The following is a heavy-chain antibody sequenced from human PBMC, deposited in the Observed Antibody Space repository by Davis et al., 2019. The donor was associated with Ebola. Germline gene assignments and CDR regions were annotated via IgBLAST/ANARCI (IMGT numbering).Heavy chain of an antibody. J-gene: IGHJ4*02. CDR1: GGSISNYY. V-gene: IGHV4-59*01. Sequence: SETLSLTCTVSGGSISNYYWSWIRQPPGKGLEWLGYIYSSGSTNSNPSLKSRVTMPVDTSKNQFSLKVRSVTAADTALYYCAGAGYSSGWNFDYWGQGILVTVSS. CDR2: IYSSGST. D-gene: IGHD6-19*01. CDR3: AGAGYSSGWNFDY.